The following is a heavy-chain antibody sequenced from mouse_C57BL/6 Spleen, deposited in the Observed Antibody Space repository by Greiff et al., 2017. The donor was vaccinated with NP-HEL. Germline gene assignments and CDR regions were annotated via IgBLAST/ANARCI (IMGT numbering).Heavy chain of an antibody. Sequence: QVQLKQPGAELVKPGASVKVSCKASGYTFTSYWMHWVKQRPGQGLEWIGRIHPSDSDTNYNQKFKGKATLTVDKSSSTAYMQLSSLTSEDSAVYYCAIGGIEIYYGYDGYFDYWGQGTTLTVSS. J-gene: IGHJ2*01. CDR2: IHPSDSDT. CDR1: GYTFTSYW. D-gene: IGHD2-2*01. V-gene: IGHV1-74*01. CDR3: AIGGIEIYYGYDGYFDY.